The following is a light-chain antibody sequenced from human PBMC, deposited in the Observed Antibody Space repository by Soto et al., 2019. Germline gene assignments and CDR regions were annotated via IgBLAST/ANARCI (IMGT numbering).Light chain of an antibody. CDR2: TAS. V-gene: IGKV1-9*01. CDR1: QGVNSY. Sequence: DIQLTQSLSFLSASVGDRVTVTCRASQGVNSYLAWYQQKPGKAPQLLIYTASTLQSGVPSRFSGSGSGTEFTLTITSLQPEDFAAYYCQQHYTYPLTFGGGTKVEIK. J-gene: IGKJ4*01. CDR3: QQHYTYPLT.